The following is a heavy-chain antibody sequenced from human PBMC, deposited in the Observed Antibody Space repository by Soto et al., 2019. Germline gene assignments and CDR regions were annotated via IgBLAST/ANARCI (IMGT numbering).Heavy chain of an antibody. D-gene: IGHD6-19*01. CDR1: GFTFSSYA. V-gene: IGHV3-23*01. J-gene: IGHJ4*02. CDR2: VSGSGGTS. Sequence: GGSLRLSCAASGFTFSSYAMSWVRQAPGKGLEWVSTVSGSGGTSYYADSVKGRFTISRDNSRNTLYLQMNSLRAEDTAVYYCAKDREPASSGWGRPPNYFDYWGQGTLVTVSS. CDR3: AKDREPASSGWGRPPNYFDY.